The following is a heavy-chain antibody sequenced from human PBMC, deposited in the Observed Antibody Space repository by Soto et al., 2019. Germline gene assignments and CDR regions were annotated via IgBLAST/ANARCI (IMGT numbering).Heavy chain of an antibody. V-gene: IGHV3-33*01. CDR3: ARDQCTNGVCYTPFDY. D-gene: IGHD2-8*01. Sequence: GESLKISCAASGFTFSSYGMHWVRQAPGKGLEWVAVIWYDGSNKYYADSVKGRFTISRDNSKNTLYLQMNSLRAEDTAVYYCARDQCTNGVCYTPFDYWGQGTLVTVSS. CDR2: IWYDGSNK. CDR1: GFTFSSYG. J-gene: IGHJ4*02.